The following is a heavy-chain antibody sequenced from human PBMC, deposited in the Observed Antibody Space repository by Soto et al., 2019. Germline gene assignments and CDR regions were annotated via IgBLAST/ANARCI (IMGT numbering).Heavy chain of an antibody. V-gene: IGHV3-23*01. CDR2: ISGSGGST. D-gene: IGHD4-4*01. CDR3: AKTRQDYSNYFYFDY. J-gene: IGHJ4*02. CDR1: GFTFSSYA. Sequence: GGSLRLSCAASGFTFSSYAMSWVRQAPGKGLEWVSAISGSGGSTYYADSVKGRFTISRDNSKNTLYLQMNSLRAEDTAVYYCAKTRQDYSNYFYFDYWGQGTLVTVSS.